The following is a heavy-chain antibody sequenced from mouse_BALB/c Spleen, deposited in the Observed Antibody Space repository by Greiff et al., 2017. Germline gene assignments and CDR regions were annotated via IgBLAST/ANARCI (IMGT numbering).Heavy chain of an antibody. CDR2: ISSGGSYT. CDR3: ARWRGDY. Sequence: EVKLEESGGDLVKPGGSLKLSCAASGFTFSSYGMSWVRQTPDKRLEWVATISSGGSYTYYPDSVKGRFTISRDNAKNTLYLQMSSLKSEDTAMYYCARWRGDYWGQGTSVTVSS. V-gene: IGHV5-6*02. CDR1: GFTFSSYG. J-gene: IGHJ4*01.